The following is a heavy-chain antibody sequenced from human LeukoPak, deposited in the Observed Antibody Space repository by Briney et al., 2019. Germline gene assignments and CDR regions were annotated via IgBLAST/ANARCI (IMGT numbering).Heavy chain of an antibody. CDR2: IYNSGST. Sequence: PSETLSLTCSVSGGSISNDNYYWGWIRPPPGQGLEWIGSIYNSGSTYYNPSLKSRVAVSVDRPKNHFSLKLNSVTAADTAVYYCARHVASYDFDFWGQGILVTVSS. CDR1: GGSISNDNYY. D-gene: IGHD2-21*01. V-gene: IGHV4-39*01. J-gene: IGHJ4*02. CDR3: ARHVASYDFDF.